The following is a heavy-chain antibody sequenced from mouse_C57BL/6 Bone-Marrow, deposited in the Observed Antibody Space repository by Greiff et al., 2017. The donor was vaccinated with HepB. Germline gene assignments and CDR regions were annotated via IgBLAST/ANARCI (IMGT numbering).Heavy chain of an antibody. CDR1: GFTFSNYW. CDR2: IRLKSDNYAT. D-gene: IGHD1-1*01. Sequence: EVKVEESGGGLVQPGGSMKLSCVASGFTFSNYWMNWVRQSPEKGLEWVAQIRLKSDNYATHYAESVKGRFTISRDDSKSSVYLQMNNLRAEDTGIYYCTGSGKTPYYAMDYWGQGTSVTVSS. V-gene: IGHV6-3*01. J-gene: IGHJ4*01. CDR3: TGSGKTPYYAMDY.